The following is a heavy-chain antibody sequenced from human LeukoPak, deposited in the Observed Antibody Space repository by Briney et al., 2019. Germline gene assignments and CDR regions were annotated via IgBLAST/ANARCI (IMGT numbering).Heavy chain of an antibody. J-gene: IGHJ3*02. V-gene: IGHV4-38-2*02. CDR2: IYHSGMS. D-gene: IGHD5-24*01. CDR3: ARDKEGDGYKTNRGAFDI. CDR1: GYSISSGYY. Sequence: WETLSLTCTVSGYSISSGYYWGWIRQPPGKGLEWIGSIYHSGMSFYNPSLKSRVTISVDTSKNQFSLKLSSVTAADTAVYYCARDKEGDGYKTNRGAFDIWGQGTMVTVSS.